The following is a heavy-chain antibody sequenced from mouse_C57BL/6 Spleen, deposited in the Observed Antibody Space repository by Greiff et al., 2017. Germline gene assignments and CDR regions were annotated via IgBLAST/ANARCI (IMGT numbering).Heavy chain of an antibody. Sequence: QVQLQQPGAELVKPGASVKLSCKASGYTFTSYWMQWVKQRPGQGLEWIGEIDPSDSYTNYNQKFKGKATLTVDTSSSTAYMQLSSLTSEDSAVYYCARGGVTTVVPFDYWGQGTTLTVSS. D-gene: IGHD1-1*01. CDR1: GYTFTSYW. J-gene: IGHJ2*01. CDR3: ARGGVTTVVPFDY. CDR2: IDPSDSYT. V-gene: IGHV1-50*01.